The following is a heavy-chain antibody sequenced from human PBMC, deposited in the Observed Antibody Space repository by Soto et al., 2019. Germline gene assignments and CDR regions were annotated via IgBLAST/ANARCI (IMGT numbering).Heavy chain of an antibody. V-gene: IGHV3-30*18. CDR2: ISYDGSNK. J-gene: IGHJ4*02. CDR1: GFTFSSYG. Sequence: GGSLRLSCAASGFTFSSYGMHWVRQAPGKGLEWVAVISYDGSNKYYADSVKGRFTISRDNSKNTLYLQMNSLRAEDTAVYYCAKDQGEEHSSSWFCFDYWGQGTLVTVSS. D-gene: IGHD6-13*01. CDR3: AKDQGEEHSSSWFCFDY.